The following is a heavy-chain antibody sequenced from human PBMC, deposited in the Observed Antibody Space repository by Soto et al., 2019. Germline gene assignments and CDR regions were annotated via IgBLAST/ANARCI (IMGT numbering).Heavy chain of an antibody. D-gene: IGHD6-6*01. CDR2: ISYDGSNK. CDR3: ANSGSELVDY. V-gene: IGHV3-30*18. Sequence: QVQLVESGGGVVQPGRSLRLSCAASGFTFSSYGMHWVRQAPGKGLEWVAVISYDGSNKYYADSVTGRFTISRDNSKNTLYLQMNSLRAEATAVYYCANSGSELVDYWGQGTLVTVSS. CDR1: GFTFSSYG. J-gene: IGHJ4*02.